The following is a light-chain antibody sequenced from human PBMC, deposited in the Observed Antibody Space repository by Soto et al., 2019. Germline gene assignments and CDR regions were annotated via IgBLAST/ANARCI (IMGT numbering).Light chain of an antibody. Sequence: QSVLTQPASVSGSPGQSITISCTGTSSDVGGYNYVSWYQQHPGKAPKLMMYEVSYRPSGVSNRFSGSKSGNTASLTISGLQAEDEADYYCSSYTSSSTPYVFGTGTKLTVL. CDR2: EVS. J-gene: IGLJ1*01. V-gene: IGLV2-14*01. CDR1: SSDVGGYNY. CDR3: SSYTSSSTPYV.